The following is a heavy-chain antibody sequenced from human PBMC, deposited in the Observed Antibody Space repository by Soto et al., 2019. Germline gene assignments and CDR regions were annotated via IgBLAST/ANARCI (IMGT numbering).Heavy chain of an antibody. CDR3: ARRRGFPYYYGMDV. CDR2: IYHSGST. Sequence: PSDTLSLTCAVSGGSISSGGYSWSWIRQPPGKGLEWIGYIYHSGSTYYNPSLKSRVTISVDRSKNQFSLKLSSVTAADTAVYYCARRRGFPYYYGMDVWGQGTTVTVSS. D-gene: IGHD5-12*01. CDR1: GGSISSGGYS. V-gene: IGHV4-30-2*01. J-gene: IGHJ6*02.